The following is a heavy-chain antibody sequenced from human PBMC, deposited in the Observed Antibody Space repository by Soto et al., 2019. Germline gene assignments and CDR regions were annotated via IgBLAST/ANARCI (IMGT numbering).Heavy chain of an antibody. D-gene: IGHD3-10*01. V-gene: IGHV1-2*04. Sequence: QVQLVQSGAEVKKPGASVKVSCKASGYTFTGYYMHWVRQAPGQGLEWMGWINPNSGGTNDAQKFQGWVTMTRETSISTAYMELSRLRSDDTAVYYCARWDYSPIDAFDIWGQGTMVTVSS. J-gene: IGHJ3*02. CDR1: GYTFTGYY. CDR2: INPNSGGT. CDR3: ARWDYSPIDAFDI.